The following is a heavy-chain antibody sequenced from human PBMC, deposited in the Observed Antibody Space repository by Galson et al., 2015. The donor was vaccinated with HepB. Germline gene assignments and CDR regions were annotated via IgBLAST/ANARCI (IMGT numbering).Heavy chain of an antibody. Sequence: PALVKPTQTLTLTCTFSGFSLSTSGVGVGWIRQPPGKALEWLALIYWDDDKRYSPSLKSRLTITKDTSKNQVVLTITNMDPVDTATYYCAHSHDVLTGYYDFDYWGQGTLVTVSS. CDR1: GFSLSTSGVG. CDR2: IYWDDDK. J-gene: IGHJ4*02. V-gene: IGHV2-5*02. D-gene: IGHD3-9*01. CDR3: AHSHDVLTGYYDFDY.